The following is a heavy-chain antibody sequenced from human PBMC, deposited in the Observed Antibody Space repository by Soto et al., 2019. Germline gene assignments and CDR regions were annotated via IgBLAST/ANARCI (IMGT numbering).Heavy chain of an antibody. Sequence: SVKVSCKASGGTFSSYAISWVRQAPGQGLEWMGGIIPIFGTANYAQKFQGRVTITADESTSTAYMELSSLRSEDTAVYYCARVPRKVVPAAPMGHDAFDIWGQGTMVTVSS. CDR2: IIPIFGTA. CDR1: GGTFSSYA. V-gene: IGHV1-69*13. J-gene: IGHJ3*02. CDR3: ARVPRKVVPAAPMGHDAFDI. D-gene: IGHD2-2*01.